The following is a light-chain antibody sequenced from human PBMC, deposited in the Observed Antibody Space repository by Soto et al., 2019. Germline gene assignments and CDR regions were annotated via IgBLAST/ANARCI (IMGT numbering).Light chain of an antibody. CDR3: CSYAGTYTYV. CDR1: SSDAGGYNY. Sequence: QSVLTQPRSVSGSPGQSVTISCTGTSSDAGGYNYVSWYQQHPGKAPKLMIYDVSKRPSEVPDRFSGSKSGNTASLTISGLQAEDEADYSCCSYAGTYTYVFGTGTKLTVL. V-gene: IGLV2-11*01. CDR2: DVS. J-gene: IGLJ1*01.